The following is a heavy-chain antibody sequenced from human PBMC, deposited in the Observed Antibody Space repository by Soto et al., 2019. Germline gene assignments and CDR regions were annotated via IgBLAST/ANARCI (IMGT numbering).Heavy chain of an antibody. V-gene: IGHV3-30*18. Sequence: QVQLVESGGGVVQPGRSLRLSCAASGFTFSSYGMHWVRQAPGKGLEWVAVISYDGSNKYYADSVKGRFTISRDNSKNALYLQMNSLRAEDTAVYSCAKEGSYYDSSGDHYYGMDVWGQGTTVTVSS. D-gene: IGHD3-22*01. CDR1: GFTFSSYG. CDR2: ISYDGSNK. CDR3: AKEGSYYDSSGDHYYGMDV. J-gene: IGHJ6*02.